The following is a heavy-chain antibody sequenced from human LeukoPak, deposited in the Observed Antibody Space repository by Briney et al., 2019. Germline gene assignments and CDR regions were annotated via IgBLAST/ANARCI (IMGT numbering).Heavy chain of an antibody. Sequence: GGPLRLSCAASGFTFSSYGMHWVRQAPGKGLEWVAFIRYDGSNKYYADSVKGRFTISRDNSKNTLYLQMNSLRAEDTAVYYCASKPKYTVNPVDVWGKGTTVTVSS. V-gene: IGHV3-30*02. J-gene: IGHJ6*04. CDR2: IRYDGSNK. CDR1: GFTFSSYG. D-gene: IGHD4-11*01. CDR3: ASKPKYTVNPVDV.